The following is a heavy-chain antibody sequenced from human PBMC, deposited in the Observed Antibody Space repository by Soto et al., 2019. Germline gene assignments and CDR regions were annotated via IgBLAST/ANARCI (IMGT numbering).Heavy chain of an antibody. J-gene: IGHJ6*02. V-gene: IGHV1-69*01. CDR2: IIPIFGTA. Sequence: QVQLVQSGAEVKKPGSSVKVSCKAPGGTFSSYAISWVRQAPGQGLEWMGGIIPIFGTAKYAQKFQGRVTMTADESTSTGYLGLSSLRSEDTAVYYCARSQGGSSSLDIYYYYYYGMDVWGQGTTVTVSS. CDR3: ARSQGGSSSLDIYYYYYYGMDV. D-gene: IGHD2-15*01. CDR1: GGTFSSYA.